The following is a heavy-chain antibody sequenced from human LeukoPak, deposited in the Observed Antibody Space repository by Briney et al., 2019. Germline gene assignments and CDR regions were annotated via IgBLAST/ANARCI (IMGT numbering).Heavy chain of an antibody. CDR3: AKNPGCTSGRRPGYFDC. CDR1: GFTFNTYG. D-gene: IGHD6-19*01. Sequence: GGTLRLSCAASGFTFNTYGMSWVRQAPGKGLEWVSAISGTGGSTYYADSVKGRFTVSRDNSKNTLSLQMNSLRAEDTAVYYCAKNPGCTSGRRPGYFDCWGQGTLVTVSS. J-gene: IGHJ4*02. CDR2: ISGTGGST. V-gene: IGHV3-23*01.